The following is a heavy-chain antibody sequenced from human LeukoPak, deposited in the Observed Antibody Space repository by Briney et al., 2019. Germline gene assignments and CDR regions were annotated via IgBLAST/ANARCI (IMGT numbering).Heavy chain of an antibody. CDR1: GFTFSGYY. CDR3: VREGNEVLTKNFDH. Sequence: GASVKVSCKASGFTFSGYYIHWVRQAPGQGLEWMGYINPHSGVTSFPQKLQGRVTLSTDTSISAAYMELSSLISDDTAMYYCVREGNEVLTKNFDHWGRGALVTVSS. J-gene: IGHJ4*02. CDR2: INPHSGVT. D-gene: IGHD4/OR15-4a*01. V-gene: IGHV1-2*02.